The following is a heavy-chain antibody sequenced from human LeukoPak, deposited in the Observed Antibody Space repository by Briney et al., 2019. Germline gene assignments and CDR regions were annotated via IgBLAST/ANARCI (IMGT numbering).Heavy chain of an antibody. CDR1: GFTFSSYS. V-gene: IGHV3-30*03. Sequence: GGSLRLSCAASGFTFSSYSMNWVRQAPGKGLEWVAVISYDGSNKYYADSVKGRFTISRDNSKNTLYLQMNSLRAEDTAVYYCVRSGSYYFDYWGQGTLVTVSS. CDR3: VRSGSYYFDY. D-gene: IGHD1-26*01. CDR2: ISYDGSNK. J-gene: IGHJ4*02.